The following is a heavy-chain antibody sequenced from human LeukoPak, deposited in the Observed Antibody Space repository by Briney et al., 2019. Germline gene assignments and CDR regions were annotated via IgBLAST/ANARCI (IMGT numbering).Heavy chain of an antibody. V-gene: IGHV3-48*04. Sequence: PGGSLRLSCAASGXAFSSYGISWVRQAPGKGQEWVSYISSGVSTIYYADSVQGRFTISRDNAKNSLYLQMNSLRAEDTAVYYCARGGYCSSSICYSLNAFDIWGQGTMFTVSS. CDR1: GXAFSSYG. J-gene: IGHJ3*02. D-gene: IGHD2-2*01. CDR2: ISSGVSTI. CDR3: ARGGYCSSSICYSLNAFDI.